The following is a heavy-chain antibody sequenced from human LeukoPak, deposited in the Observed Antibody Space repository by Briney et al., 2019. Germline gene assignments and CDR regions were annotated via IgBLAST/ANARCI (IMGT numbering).Heavy chain of an antibody. CDR3: VRDRRDGYCLGH. V-gene: IGHV3-66*01. CDR2: MYSGGTT. D-gene: IGHD2-2*03. Sequence: PGGSLRLSCTGSGFTVSSSYMSWVRQTPGKGLEWVSVMYSGGTTYYADSVKGRFTISRDSSKNTVNLQMNSLRAEDTAVYYCVRDRRDGYCLGHWGQGTLVTVSS. CDR1: GFTVSSSY. J-gene: IGHJ4*02.